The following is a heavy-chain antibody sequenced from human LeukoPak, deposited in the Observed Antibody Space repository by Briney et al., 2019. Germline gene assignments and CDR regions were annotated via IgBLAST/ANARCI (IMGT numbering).Heavy chain of an antibody. J-gene: IGHJ6*03. CDR1: GFTFSNYG. CDR3: AKDTGYYFYYIDV. Sequence: PGGSLRLSCAASGFTFSNYGLHWVRQAPGKGLERVAVIWYDGSNKYYADSVKGRFTISRDNPNNTLYLQMNSLRAEDTAVYYCAKDTGYYFYYIDVWGKGTTVTVSS. V-gene: IGHV3-33*06. CDR2: IWYDGSNK. D-gene: IGHD4-11*01.